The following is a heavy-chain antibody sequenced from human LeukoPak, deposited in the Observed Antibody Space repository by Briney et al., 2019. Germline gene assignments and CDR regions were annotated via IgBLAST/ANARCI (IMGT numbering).Heavy chain of an antibody. V-gene: IGHV3-7*01. CDR3: TREDHSNYNY. Sequence: GGSLRLSCAASGFTFSGYWMSWVRQAPGKGLEWVANIKQDGGETFYVDSVKGRFTISRDNAKNSLYLQMNSLRAEDTAVYYCTREDHSNYNYWGQGTLVTVSS. D-gene: IGHD4-11*01. CDR1: GFTFSGYW. CDR2: IKQDGGET. J-gene: IGHJ4*02.